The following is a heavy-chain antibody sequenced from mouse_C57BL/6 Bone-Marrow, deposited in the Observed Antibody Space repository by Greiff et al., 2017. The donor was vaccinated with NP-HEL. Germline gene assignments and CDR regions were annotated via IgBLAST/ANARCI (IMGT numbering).Heavy chain of an antibody. V-gene: IGHV3-6*01. Sequence: EVQLQESGPGLVKPSQSLSLTCSVTGYSITSGYYWNWIRQFPGNKLEWMGYISYDGSNNYNPSLKNRISITRDTSKNQFFLKLNSVTTEDTATYYCARGGGGYAMDYWGQGTSVTVSS. CDR1: GYSITSGYY. CDR2: ISYDGSN. J-gene: IGHJ4*01. CDR3: ARGGGGYAMDY.